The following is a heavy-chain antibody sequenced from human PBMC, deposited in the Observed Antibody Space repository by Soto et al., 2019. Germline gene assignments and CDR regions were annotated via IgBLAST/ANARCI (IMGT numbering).Heavy chain of an antibody. Sequence: SQTLSLTCVCSGDTVSGNSVAWNVVRQSPSRGLEWLGRTYYRSRWYSDYAVSVRSRIDINADTSKNQVSLQLNSVTPEDTAVYYCARSEEDSDYYYYGMDVWGQGTTVTVSS. CDR3: ARSEEDSDYYYYGMDV. D-gene: IGHD2-15*01. CDR1: GDTVSGNSVA. J-gene: IGHJ6*02. CDR2: TYYRSRWYS. V-gene: IGHV6-1*01.